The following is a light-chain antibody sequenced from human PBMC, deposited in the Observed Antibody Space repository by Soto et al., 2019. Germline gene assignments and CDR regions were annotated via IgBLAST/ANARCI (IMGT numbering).Light chain of an antibody. CDR2: AVS. CDR1: QSISGY. CDR3: QQSYLTPLT. J-gene: IGKJ1*01. Sequence: DIQMTQSPSSLSASVGDRVTITCRATQSISGYLNWYQQRPGKAPKTLIYAVSSLQSGVPSRFSGSGSGAEYTLTITSLQPEDFATYYCQQSYLTPLTFGQGTKVEIK. V-gene: IGKV1-39*01.